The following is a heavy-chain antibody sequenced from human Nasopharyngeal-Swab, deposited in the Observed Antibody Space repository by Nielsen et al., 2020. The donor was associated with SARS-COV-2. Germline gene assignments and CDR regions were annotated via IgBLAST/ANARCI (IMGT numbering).Heavy chain of an antibody. V-gene: IGHV4-34*01. CDR3: ATCGGSCYSDAFDI. J-gene: IGHJ3*02. CDR1: GGSFSGYY. D-gene: IGHD2-15*01. CDR2: INHSGST. Sequence: SETLSLTCAVYGGSFSGYYWSWIRQPPGKGLEWIGEINHSGSTNYNPSLKSRVTISVDTSKNQFSLKLSSVTAADTAVYYCATCGGSCYSDAFDIWGQGTIVTVSS.